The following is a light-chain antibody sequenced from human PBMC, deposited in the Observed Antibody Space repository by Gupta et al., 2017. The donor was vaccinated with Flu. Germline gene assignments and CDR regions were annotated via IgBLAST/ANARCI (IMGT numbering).Light chain of an antibody. CDR1: SSDIGSNY. J-gene: IGLJ1*01. V-gene: IGLV1-47*02. CDR2: SNN. Sequence: SVLSQPPSASGPPGQRVTISCSGSSSDIGSNYVNWYQQLPGTAPKLLIYSNNQRPSGVPDRFSGSKSGTSASLAISGLRSEDEAAYYCAAWDDSLSVYVLGTGTEVTVL. CDR3: AAWDDSLSVYV.